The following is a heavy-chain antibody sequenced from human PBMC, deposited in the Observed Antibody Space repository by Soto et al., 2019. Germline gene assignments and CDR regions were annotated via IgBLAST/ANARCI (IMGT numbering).Heavy chain of an antibody. D-gene: IGHD2-2*01. CDR1: GYSFNSYW. CDR2: IYPGDSDT. J-gene: IGHJ5*02. CDR3: ARRGLPAATYNWLDP. Sequence: GESLKISCQGSGYSFNSYWIAWVRQMPGKGLEWMGMIYPGDSDTRYSPSFQGQVAISVDKSTSTAYLLWSSLKASDTAIYYCARRGLPAATYNWLDPWGQGTRVTVAS. V-gene: IGHV5-51*01.